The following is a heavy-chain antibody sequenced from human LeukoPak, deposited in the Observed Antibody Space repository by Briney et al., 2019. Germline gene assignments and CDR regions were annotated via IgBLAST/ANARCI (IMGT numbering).Heavy chain of an antibody. CDR3: ATDGSGSFNYDAFDI. Sequence: EASVKVSCKVSGYTLTELSMHWVRQAPGKGLEWMGGFDPEDGETIYAQKFQGRVTMTEDTSTDTAYMELSSLRSEDTAVYYCATDGSGSFNYDAFDIWGQGTMVTVSS. J-gene: IGHJ3*02. CDR1: GYTLTELS. CDR2: FDPEDGET. V-gene: IGHV1-24*01. D-gene: IGHD1-26*01.